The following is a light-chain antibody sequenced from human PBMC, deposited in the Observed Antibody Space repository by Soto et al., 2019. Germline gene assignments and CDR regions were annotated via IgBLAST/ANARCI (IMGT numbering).Light chain of an antibody. Sequence: QSALTQPASVSGSPGQSITISCTGTSSDVGGYNYVSWYQQHPGKAPKLMMYDVSNRPSGVSNRSSGYKSGNTASLTISGLQAEDEADYYCSSYTSSPRVFGTGTQLTVL. CDR2: DVS. V-gene: IGLV2-14*01. CDR3: SSYTSSPRV. J-gene: IGLJ1*01. CDR1: SSDVGGYNY.